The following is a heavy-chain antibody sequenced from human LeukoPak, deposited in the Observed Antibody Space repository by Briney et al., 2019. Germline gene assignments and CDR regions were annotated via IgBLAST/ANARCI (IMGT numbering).Heavy chain of an antibody. CDR1: GYTFTGYY. V-gene: IGHV1-2*02. D-gene: IGHD2-15*01. CDR3: ARGFFGTIVDPYMDV. CDR2: INPNSGGT. Sequence: ASVKVSCKASGYTFTGYYMHWVRQAPGQGLEWMGWINPNSGGTNYAQKFQGRVTMTRDTSISTAYMELSSLRSEDTAVYYCARGFFGTIVDPYMDVWGKGTTVTISS. J-gene: IGHJ6*03.